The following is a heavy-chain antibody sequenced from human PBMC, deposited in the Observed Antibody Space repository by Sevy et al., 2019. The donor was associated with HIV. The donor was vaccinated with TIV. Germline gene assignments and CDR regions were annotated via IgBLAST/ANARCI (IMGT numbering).Heavy chain of an antibody. CDR1: GVPFKDYY. Sequence: SETLSLTCAVYGVPFKDYYWSWIRQPPGKGLEWIGEIDHGGIPKYNPSLQSRVLIFGSTSQNQLSLTLTSVTAADTALYYCGRSVTRGPNSGSYYVDVWGEGTTVTVSS. CDR3: GRSVTRGPNSGSYYVDV. D-gene: IGHD3-10*01. CDR2: IDHGGIP. J-gene: IGHJ6*03. V-gene: IGHV4-34*01.